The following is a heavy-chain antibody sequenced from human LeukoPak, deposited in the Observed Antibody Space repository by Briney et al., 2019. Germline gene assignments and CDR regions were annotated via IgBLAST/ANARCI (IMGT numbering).Heavy chain of an antibody. Sequence: ASVKVSRKTSGSTFISYGINWVRQAPGQGLEWMGSISAYNGNTNYAQKVQGRVTMTTDASSSTAYMELRSLRSDDTAIYYCASTTIAGAGTGAFDIWGQGTMVTVSA. V-gene: IGHV1-18*01. D-gene: IGHD6-13*01. CDR2: ISAYNGNT. J-gene: IGHJ3*02. CDR1: GSTFISYG. CDR3: ASTTIAGAGTGAFDI.